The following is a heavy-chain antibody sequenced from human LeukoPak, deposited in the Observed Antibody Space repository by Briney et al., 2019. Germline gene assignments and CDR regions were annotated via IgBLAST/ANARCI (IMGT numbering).Heavy chain of an antibody. D-gene: IGHD3-3*01. V-gene: IGHV3-21*01. CDR3: ARDAPNDFWSGYYSSPPYYFDY. CDR2: ISSSSSYI. J-gene: IGHJ4*02. Sequence: GSLRLSCAASGFTFSSYSINWVRQAPGKGLEWVSSISSSSSYIYYADSVKGRFTISRDNAKNSLYLQMNSLRAEDTAVYYCARDAPNDFWSGYYSSPPYYFDYWGQGTLVTVSS. CDR1: GFTFSSYS.